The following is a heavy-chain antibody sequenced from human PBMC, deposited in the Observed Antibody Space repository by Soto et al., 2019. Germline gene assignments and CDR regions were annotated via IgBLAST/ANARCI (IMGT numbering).Heavy chain of an antibody. J-gene: IGHJ4*02. CDR2: ISSTTNYI. CDR3: ARESEDLTSNFDY. Sequence: GGSLRLSCAASGFTFTRYSMNWVRQAPGKGLEWVSSISSTTNYIYYGDSMKGRFTISRDNAKNSLYLEMNSPRAEDTAVYYCARESEDLTSNFDYWGQGTLVTVSS. CDR1: GFTFTRYS. V-gene: IGHV3-21*06.